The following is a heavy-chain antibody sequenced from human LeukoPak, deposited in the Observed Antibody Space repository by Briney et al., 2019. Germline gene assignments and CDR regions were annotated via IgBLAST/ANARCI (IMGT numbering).Heavy chain of an antibody. Sequence: PGGSLRLSCAASGFTFSSYGMHWVRQAPGKGLEWVAFIRYDGSNKYYADSVKGRFTISRDNSKNTLYLQMNSLRAEDTAVYYCAKDRSIFGYYLDYWGQGTLVTVSS. CDR2: IRYDGSNK. V-gene: IGHV3-30*02. CDR3: AKDRSIFGYYLDY. CDR1: GFTFSSYG. D-gene: IGHD3-3*01. J-gene: IGHJ4*02.